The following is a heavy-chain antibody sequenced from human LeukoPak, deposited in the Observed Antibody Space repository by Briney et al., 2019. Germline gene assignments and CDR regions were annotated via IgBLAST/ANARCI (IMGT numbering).Heavy chain of an antibody. D-gene: IGHD5-12*01. CDR1: GFDFSTYA. V-gene: IGHV3-21*01. CDR3: SRDRLGGLDL. J-gene: IGHJ5*02. CDR2: VSTMSNYI. Sequence: NAGGSLRLSCAASGFDFSTYAFNWVRQAPGKGLEWVSSVSTMSNYIFYGDSVKGRFTISRDNAKNSVYLQMNSLRPEDTAVYYCSRDRLGGLDLRGQGTLVTVSS.